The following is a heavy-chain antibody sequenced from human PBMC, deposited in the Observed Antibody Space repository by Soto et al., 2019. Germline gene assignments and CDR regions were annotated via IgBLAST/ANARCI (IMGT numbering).Heavy chain of an antibody. CDR1: GFSLSTSGVG. D-gene: IGHD1-1*01. CDR2: IYWDDDK. V-gene: IGHV2-5*02. Sequence: QITVEESGPPRVKPTQSLALTCTFSGFSLSTSGVGVGWVRQPPGKALEWLALIYWDDDKRDSPSLQSRLTITKDTAKNQVLRIMINMDPVDTATYYCAHRAWTGTKAYFDYWGQGTLVTVSS. J-gene: IGHJ4*02. CDR3: AHRAWTGTKAYFDY.